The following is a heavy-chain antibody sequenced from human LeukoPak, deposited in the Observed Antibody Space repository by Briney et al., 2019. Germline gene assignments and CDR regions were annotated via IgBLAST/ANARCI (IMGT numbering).Heavy chain of an antibody. CDR3: ARTVAGGGLFN. CDR2: IYYSGST. Sequence: PSETLSLTCTVSGGSISSSSYYWGWIRQPPGKGLEWIGSIYYSGSTYYNPSLKSRVTISVDTSKNQFSLKLSSVTAADTAVYYCARTVAGGGLFNWGQGTLVTVSS. J-gene: IGHJ4*02. CDR1: GGSISSSSYY. V-gene: IGHV4-39*07. D-gene: IGHD6-19*01.